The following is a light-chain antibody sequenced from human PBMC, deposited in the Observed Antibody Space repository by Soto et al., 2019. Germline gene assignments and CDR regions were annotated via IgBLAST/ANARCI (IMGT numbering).Light chain of an antibody. J-gene: IGKJ5*01. V-gene: IGKV1-12*01. CDR2: VTS. Sequence: DPQMTQSPSSVSASVGDRVTITCRATQGLSGSLAWYQQKPGKAPKLLISVTSRLQSGVPSRFSGSASGTDFTLTIDSLQPEDLATYYCQQGHNWPLTFGQGTRLEIK. CDR3: QQGHNWPLT. CDR1: QGLSGS.